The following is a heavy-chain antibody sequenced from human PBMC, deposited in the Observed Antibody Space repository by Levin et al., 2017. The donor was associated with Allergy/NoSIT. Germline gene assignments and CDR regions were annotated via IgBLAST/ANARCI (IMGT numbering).Heavy chain of an antibody. D-gene: IGHD2-8*02. CDR1: GDSISTGHYY. CDR3: ARVRNAGGRGWFDS. CDR2: VYYSGTT. Sequence: KSSETLSLTCTVSGDSISTGHYYWSWIRQPPGKGLEWIGHVYYSGTTYYNPSLKSRVTISVDTSQNQFSLKLSSVTDAETAVYYCARVRNAGGRGWFDSWGQGTLVTVSS. J-gene: IGHJ5*01. V-gene: IGHV4-31*03.